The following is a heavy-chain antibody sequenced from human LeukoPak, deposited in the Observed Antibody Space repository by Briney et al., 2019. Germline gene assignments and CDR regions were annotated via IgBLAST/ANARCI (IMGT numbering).Heavy chain of an antibody. Sequence: SVKVSCKASGGTFSSYAISWVRQAPGQGLEWMGGIIPIFGTANYAQKFQGRVTITADESTSTAYMELSSLRSEDTAVYYCARAGQELGGAFDIWGQGTMVTVSS. J-gene: IGHJ3*02. CDR2: IIPIFGTA. V-gene: IGHV1-69*13. CDR3: ARAGQELGGAFDI. CDR1: GGTFSSYA. D-gene: IGHD4-11*01.